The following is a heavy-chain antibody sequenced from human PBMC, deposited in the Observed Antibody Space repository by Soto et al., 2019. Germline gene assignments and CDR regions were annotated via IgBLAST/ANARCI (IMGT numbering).Heavy chain of an antibody. Sequence: QVQLVQSGAEVKKPGASVKVSCKASGYTFTGYYMHWVRQAPGQGLEWMGWINPNSGGTNYAQKFQAGVTVTRETSISTAYMALSRLTSDDTPVYYCARDGELPRWYFDLWGRGTLVTVSS. J-gene: IGHJ2*01. V-gene: IGHV1-2*02. D-gene: IGHD1-26*01. CDR3: ARDGELPRWYFDL. CDR1: GYTFTGYY. CDR2: INPNSGGT.